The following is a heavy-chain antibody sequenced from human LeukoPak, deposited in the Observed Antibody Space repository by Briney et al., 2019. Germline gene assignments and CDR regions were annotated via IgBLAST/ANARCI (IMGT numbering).Heavy chain of an antibody. V-gene: IGHV1-69*01. CDR1: GGTFSSYA. J-gene: IGHJ5*02. CDR3: ARDTVDTAMVGGDWFDP. Sequence: GSSVTVSCKASGGTFSSYAISWVRQAPGQGLEWMGGIIPIFGTANYAQKFQGRVTITADESTSTAYMELSSLRSEDTAVYYCARDTVDTAMVGGDWFDPWGQGTLVTVSS. D-gene: IGHD5-18*01. CDR2: IIPIFGTA.